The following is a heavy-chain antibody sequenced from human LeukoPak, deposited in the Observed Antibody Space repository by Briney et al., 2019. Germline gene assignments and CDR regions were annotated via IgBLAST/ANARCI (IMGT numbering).Heavy chain of an antibody. CDR3: AREGFGELSHFDY. Sequence: PSETLSLTCVVYGGSFSGDYWSWICQPPGRGLEWIGEINHSGRTNYNPSLKSRVTISVDTSKSQFSLKLSSVTAADTAVYYCAREGFGELSHFDYWGQGTLVTVSS. CDR1: GGSFSGDY. J-gene: IGHJ4*02. CDR2: INHSGRT. D-gene: IGHD3-10*01. V-gene: IGHV4-34*01.